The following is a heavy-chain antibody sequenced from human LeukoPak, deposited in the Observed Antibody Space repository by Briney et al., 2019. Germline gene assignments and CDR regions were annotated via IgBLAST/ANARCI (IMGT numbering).Heavy chain of an antibody. CDR2: IYYSGST. CDR1: GGSISSSSYY. Sequence: SETLSVTCTVSGGSISSSSYYWGWIRQPPGRGLEWIGSIYYSGSTCYNPSLKSRVTISVDTSKNQFSLKLRSVSAADRAVYYCARGYSSGWVDYWGQGTLVTVSS. CDR3: ARGYSSGWVDY. V-gene: IGHV4-39*01. D-gene: IGHD6-19*01. J-gene: IGHJ4*02.